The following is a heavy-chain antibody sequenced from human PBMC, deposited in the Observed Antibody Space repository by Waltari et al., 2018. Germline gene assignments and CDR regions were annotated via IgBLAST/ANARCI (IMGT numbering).Heavy chain of an antibody. J-gene: IGHJ4*02. Sequence: QVQLVQSGPEVKKPGAPVKASCKTSATNFVGYGISWVRQAPGQGLEWMGYSTTYNGKAKYAQKFQGRVTLTTDTSTSTAFLEVRSLTPDDTAVYYCARDRIRKDFWGQGALVTVSS. CDR1: ATNFVGYG. V-gene: IGHV1-18*01. CDR3: ARDRIRKDF. CDR2: STTYNGKA. D-gene: IGHD3-10*01.